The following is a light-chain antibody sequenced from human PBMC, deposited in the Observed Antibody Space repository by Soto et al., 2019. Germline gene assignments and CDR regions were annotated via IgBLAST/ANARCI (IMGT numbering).Light chain of an antibody. V-gene: IGKV3-20*01. CDR2: GAS. CDR3: QQYGSSPGT. CDR1: QSVSSNY. J-gene: IGKJ1*01. Sequence: EIVLTQSPGTLSLSPGERATLSCSASQSVSSNYLAWYQQKPGQAPRLLIYGASSRATGIPDRFSGSGSGTDFTLTISRLEPEDFAVFYCQQYGSSPGTFGQGTKVDIK.